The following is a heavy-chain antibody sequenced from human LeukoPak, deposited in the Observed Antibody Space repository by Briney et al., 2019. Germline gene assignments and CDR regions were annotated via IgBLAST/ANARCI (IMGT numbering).Heavy chain of an antibody. V-gene: IGHV3-48*01. CDR3: GRNYAPFDY. CDR2: INSDSGNK. CDR1: GFTFSIYS. D-gene: IGHD3-16*01. J-gene: IGHJ4*02. Sequence: GGSLRLSCAASGFTFSIYSMNWVRQAPGKGLEWVSYINSDSGNKYYADSVKGRFTISRDNAKNSLYLQMDNLRAADTAVYYCGRNYAPFDYWGQGTLVTVSS.